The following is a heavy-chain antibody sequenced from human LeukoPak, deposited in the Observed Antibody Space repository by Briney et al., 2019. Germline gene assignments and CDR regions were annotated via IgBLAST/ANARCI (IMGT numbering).Heavy chain of an antibody. V-gene: IGHV1-46*01. CDR3: TNTRDGYNGSYFDH. Sequence: ASVKVSCTASGYTFTSHYIHWVRQAPGQGLEWMGIINPSGGSTSYAQKFQGRVTMTRDTSTSTVYMELSSLRSEDTAVYYCTNTRDGYNGSYFDHWGQGTLVTVSS. J-gene: IGHJ4*02. CDR2: INPSGGST. CDR1: GYTFTSHY. D-gene: IGHD5-24*01.